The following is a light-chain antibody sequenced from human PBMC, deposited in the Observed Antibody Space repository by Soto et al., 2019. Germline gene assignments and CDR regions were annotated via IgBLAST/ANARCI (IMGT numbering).Light chain of an antibody. CDR1: QNIDNN. CDR3: QQYNNWPSLT. Sequence: EIVMTQSPATLSVSPGDRVTLSCRASQNIDNNLAWYQQRPGQPPRLLIYGASTSANGIPARFSGSGSGTEFTLTISSLQSEDFAVYCCQQYNNWPSLTFGGGTKVEIK. V-gene: IGKV3D-15*01. CDR2: GAS. J-gene: IGKJ4*01.